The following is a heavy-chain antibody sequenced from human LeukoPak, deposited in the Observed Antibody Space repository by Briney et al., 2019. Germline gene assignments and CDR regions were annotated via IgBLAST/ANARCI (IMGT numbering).Heavy chain of an antibody. CDR1: GFSVSSVYY. CDR3: ARDRSSGWYSSAFDI. D-gene: IGHD6-19*01. Sequence: PSETLSLTCTVSGFSVSSVYYWGWIRQPPGKGLEWIGSIYRSGSTYYNPSLKSRVTISVDTSKNQFSLKLTSVTAADTAVYYCARDRSSGWYSSAFDIWGQGTMVTVSS. V-gene: IGHV4-38-2*02. CDR2: IYRSGST. J-gene: IGHJ3*02.